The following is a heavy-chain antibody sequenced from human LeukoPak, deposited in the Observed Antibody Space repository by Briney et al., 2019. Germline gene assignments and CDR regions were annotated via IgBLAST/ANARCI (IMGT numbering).Heavy chain of an antibody. J-gene: IGHJ4*02. CDR1: GYRLTSYW. Sequence: GESLKIPCKGSGYRLTSYWIGWVRQLPGKGLEWMGLTYPWDSDTGYSPSFQGQVTISADKSISTAYLQWSSLKASDTAMYYCARLGGPRYSSSWLPDYWGQGTLVTVSS. CDR3: ARLGGPRYSSSWLPDY. D-gene: IGHD6-13*01. CDR2: TYPWDSDT. V-gene: IGHV5-51*01.